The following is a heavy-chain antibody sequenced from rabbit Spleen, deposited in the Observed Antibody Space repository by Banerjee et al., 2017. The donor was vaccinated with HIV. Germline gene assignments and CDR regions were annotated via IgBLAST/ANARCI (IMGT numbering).Heavy chain of an antibody. CDR1: GIDFSSYYY. D-gene: IGHD8-1*01. Sequence: QQQLEESGGGLVKPGGTLTLTCKASGIDFSSYYYMCWVRQAPGKGLEWIACIDTGSSGFTYFATWAKGRFPISKASSTTVTLQMTRLTAADTATYFCARDTASSFSSYGMDLWGPGTLVTVS. J-gene: IGHJ6*01. V-gene: IGHV1S45*01. CDR3: ARDTASSFSSYGMDL. CDR2: IDTGSSGFT.